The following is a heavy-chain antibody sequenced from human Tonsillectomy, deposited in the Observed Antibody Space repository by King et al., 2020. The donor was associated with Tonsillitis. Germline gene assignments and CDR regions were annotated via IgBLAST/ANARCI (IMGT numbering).Heavy chain of an antibody. V-gene: IGHV3-33*01. Sequence: VQLVESGGGVVQPGRSLRLSCAASGFIFSSYGMHWVRQAPGKGLEWVAVIWFDGNNKYYADSVKGRFTISRDNSKNTLFLQMNSLRAEDTAVYYCAGAPNNPYDTSGYMNWFDPWGQGTLVTVSS. CDR1: GFIFSSYG. J-gene: IGHJ5*02. CDR3: AGAPNNPYDTSGYMNWFDP. D-gene: IGHD3-22*01. CDR2: IWFDGNNK.